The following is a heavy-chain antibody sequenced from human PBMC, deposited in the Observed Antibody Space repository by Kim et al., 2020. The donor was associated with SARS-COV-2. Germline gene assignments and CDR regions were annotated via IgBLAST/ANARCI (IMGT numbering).Heavy chain of an antibody. CDR3: SRVHGTAVAFCDADDI. CDR2: IRSKANSYAT. J-gene: IGHJ3*02. D-gene: IGHD2-15*01. CDR1: GFSFSNSA. Sequence: GGSLRLSCAASGFSFSNSAMHWVRQASGKGLEWVGRIRSKANSYATTYAASVKGRFTISSDDSKKAAYLQMNSLKTEDTAVYYCSRVHGTAVAFCDADDIWGQGTMVTVSS. V-gene: IGHV3-73*01.